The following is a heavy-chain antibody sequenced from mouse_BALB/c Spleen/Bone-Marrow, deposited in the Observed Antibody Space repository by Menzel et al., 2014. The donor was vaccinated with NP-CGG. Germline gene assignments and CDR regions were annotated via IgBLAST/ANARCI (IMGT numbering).Heavy chain of an antibody. CDR1: GFSIKDSY. J-gene: IGHJ4*01. V-gene: IGHV14-4*02. CDR3: APYGNYGGEK. Sequence: VQLQQCGAGLLRSGASVKLSTTASGFSIKDSYIHWVKQRPGQGLEWIGWIDPANGDTEYAPQFQGKATITAETSSNTGYVQLSSLTSEDTEVYYCAPYGNYGGEKRGQGTSVTVSS. CDR2: IDPANGDT. D-gene: IGHD2-10*02.